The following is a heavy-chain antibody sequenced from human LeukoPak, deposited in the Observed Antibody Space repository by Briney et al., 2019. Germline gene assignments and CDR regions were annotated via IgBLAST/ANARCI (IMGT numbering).Heavy chain of an antibody. D-gene: IGHD3-10*01. CDR3: ARDRGHLLWFGELFSYYYGMDV. CDR1: GFTFSSYG. CDR2: ISYDGSNK. V-gene: IGHV3-30*03. J-gene: IGHJ6*02. Sequence: GGSLRLSCAASGFTFSSYGMHWVRQAPGKGLEWVAVISYDGSNKYYADSVKGRFTISRDNSKNTLYLQMNSLRAEDTAVYYCARDRGHLLWFGELFSYYYGMDVWGQGTTVTVSS.